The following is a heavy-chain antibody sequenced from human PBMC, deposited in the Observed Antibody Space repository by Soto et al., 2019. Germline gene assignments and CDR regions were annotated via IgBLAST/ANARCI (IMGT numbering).Heavy chain of an antibody. D-gene: IGHD1-26*01. J-gene: IGHJ4*03. CDR2: ISGYNGYT. V-gene: IGHV1-18*04. CDR1: GYTFSSYA. Sequence: ASVKVSCKASGYTFSSYAITWVRQAPGHGLEWMGWISGYNGYTKYPQTLQDRVTMTTDTSTSTAYMEVRSLRSDDTAVYYCATVVHPGARSFAGNFDVWGQGTMVTVSS. CDR3: ATVVHPGARSFAGNFDV.